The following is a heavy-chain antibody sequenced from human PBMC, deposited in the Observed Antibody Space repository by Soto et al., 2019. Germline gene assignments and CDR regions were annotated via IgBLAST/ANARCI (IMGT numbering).Heavy chain of an antibody. D-gene: IGHD5-12*01. CDR1: GFTFDDYA. CDR2: ISWNSGSI. CDR3: AKRDSRDCYNYEDDACLAY. J-gene: IGHJ4*02. Sequence: EVQLVESGGGLVQPGRSLRLSFAASGFTFDDYAMHWVRQAPGKGLEWVSGISWNSGSIGYADSVKGQFTISRDNAKNALYLQMNTLRADDTALYYCAKRDSRDCYNYEDDACLAYRGEGTLVTVS. V-gene: IGHV3-9*01.